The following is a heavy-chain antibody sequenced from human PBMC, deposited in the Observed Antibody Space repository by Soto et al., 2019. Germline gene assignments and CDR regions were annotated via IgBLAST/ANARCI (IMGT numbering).Heavy chain of an antibody. CDR3: ATHPIRDGYKYAVY. Sequence: QVQLVQSGAEAKTPGASVKVSCNASGYTFTSLGITWVRQAPGQGLEWMGWINTYKGNTNYAQKFQGRVTMTTDTSTSTAYMELGSLGSEDTAIYYCATHPIRDGYKYAVYWGQGTLVTVSS. CDR2: INTYKGNT. V-gene: IGHV1-18*04. CDR1: GYTFTSLG. D-gene: IGHD6-25*01. J-gene: IGHJ4*02.